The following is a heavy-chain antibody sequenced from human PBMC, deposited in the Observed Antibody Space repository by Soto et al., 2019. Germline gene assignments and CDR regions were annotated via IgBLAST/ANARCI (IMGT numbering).Heavy chain of an antibody. CDR3: AIEYSSSPPYYPIGY. J-gene: IGHJ4*02. V-gene: IGHV1-69*13. D-gene: IGHD6-6*01. CDR1: GGTLSSYS. CDR2: IIPIFGTA. Sequence: SVKVSCKASGGTLSSYSISWGRQAPGQGLEWMGGIIPIFGTANYAQKFQGRVTITADESTSTAYMELSSLRSEDTAVYYCAIEYSSSPPYYPIGYWGQGTLVTVSS.